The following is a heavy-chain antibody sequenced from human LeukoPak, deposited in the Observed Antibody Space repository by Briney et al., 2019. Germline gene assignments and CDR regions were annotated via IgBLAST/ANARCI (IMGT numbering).Heavy chain of an antibody. V-gene: IGHV4-59*01. J-gene: IGHJ4*02. D-gene: IGHD6-13*01. CDR1: GGSISSYY. CDR3: ARRKFSGYSSSWLDY. Sequence: SETLSLTCTVSGGSISSYYWSWIRQPPGKGLEWIGYIYYSGSTNYNPSLKSRVTISVDTSKNQFSLKLSSVTAADTAVYYCARRKFSGYSSSWLDYWGQGTLVTVSS. CDR2: IYYSGST.